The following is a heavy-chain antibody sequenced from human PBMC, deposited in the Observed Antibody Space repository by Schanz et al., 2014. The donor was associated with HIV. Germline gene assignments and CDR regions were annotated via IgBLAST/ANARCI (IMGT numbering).Heavy chain of an antibody. Sequence: QVQLVESGGGVVQPGRSLRLSCAASGFTFSSYAMHWVRQAAGKGLEWVAVISYDGSNKNYADSAKGRFTISRDNSKNTLYLQMNSLRAEDTAVYYCARDVSHDSSGHYSDYYYGMDVWGQGTTVTVSS. CDR3: ARDVSHDSSGHYSDYYYGMDV. CDR1: GFTFSSYA. V-gene: IGHV3-30-3*01. D-gene: IGHD3-22*01. CDR2: ISYDGSNK. J-gene: IGHJ6*02.